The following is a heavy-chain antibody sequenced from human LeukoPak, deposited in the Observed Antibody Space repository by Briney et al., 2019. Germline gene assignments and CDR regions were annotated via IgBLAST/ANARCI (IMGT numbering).Heavy chain of an antibody. J-gene: IGHJ4*02. CDR3: ARDQGSLTRSWYTGY. Sequence: ASVKVSCKASGYTFTGYHIHWVRQAPGQGLEWMGRINPYSGGPNFAQKFQGRVTMTRDTSIPTAYMDLSRLTPGDTAVYFCARDQGSLTRSWYTGYWGQGTQVTVSS. D-gene: IGHD6-13*01. CDR1: GYTFTGYH. V-gene: IGHV1-2*06. CDR2: INPYSGGP.